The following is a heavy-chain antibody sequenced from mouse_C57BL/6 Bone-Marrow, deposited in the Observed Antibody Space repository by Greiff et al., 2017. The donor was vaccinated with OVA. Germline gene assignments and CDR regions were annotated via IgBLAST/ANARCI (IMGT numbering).Heavy chain of an antibody. CDR2: IYPRSGNT. D-gene: IGHD2-12*01. J-gene: IGHJ3*01. CDR1: GYTFTSYG. CDR3: ARGAYYSSAWFAY. Sequence: QVQLKQSGAELARPGASVKLSCKASGYTFTSYGISWVKQRTGQGLEWIGEIYPRSGNTYYNEKFKGKATLTADKSSSTAYMELRSLTSEDSAVYVCARGAYYSSAWFAYWGQGTLVTVSA. V-gene: IGHV1-81*01.